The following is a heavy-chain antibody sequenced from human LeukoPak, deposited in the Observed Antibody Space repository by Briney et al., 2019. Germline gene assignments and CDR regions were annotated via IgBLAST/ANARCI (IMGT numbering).Heavy chain of an antibody. D-gene: IGHD2-8*02. CDR1: GGSISSNSYY. V-gene: IGHV4-39*01. J-gene: IGHJ6*03. CDR3: ARVVYAINYYYYYYMDV. CDR2: IYYSGST. Sequence: SETLSLTCAVSGGSISSNSYYWGWIRQPPGKGLEWIGSIYYSGSTYYNPSLKSRVTISVDTSKNQFSLKLSSVTAADTAVYYCARVVYAINYYYYYYMDVWGKGTTVTVSS.